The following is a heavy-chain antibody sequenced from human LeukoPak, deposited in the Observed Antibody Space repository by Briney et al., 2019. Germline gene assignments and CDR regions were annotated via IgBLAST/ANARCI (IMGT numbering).Heavy chain of an antibody. CDR2: MNPNSGNT. J-gene: IGHJ6*02. Sequence: GASVKVSCKASGYTITSYDINWVRQATGQGLEWMGWMNPNSGNTGYAQKFQGRVTMTRNTSISTAYMELSSLRSEDTAVYYCARSGYYENYYYYGMDVWGQGTTVTVSS. CDR3: ARSGYYENYYYYGMDV. CDR1: GYTITSYD. V-gene: IGHV1-8*01. D-gene: IGHD3-3*01.